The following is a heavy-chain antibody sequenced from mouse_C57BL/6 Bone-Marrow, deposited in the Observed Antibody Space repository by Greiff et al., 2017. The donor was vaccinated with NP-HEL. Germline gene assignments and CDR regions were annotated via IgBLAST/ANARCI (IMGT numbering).Heavy chain of an antibody. D-gene: IGHD2-1*01. V-gene: IGHV1-64*01. CDR3: ARSGGNFFMDY. CDR1: GYTFTSYW. J-gene: IGHJ4*01. CDR2: IHPNSGST. Sequence: QVQLQQPGAELVKPGASVKLSCKASGYTFTSYWMHWVKQRPGQGLEWIGMIHPNSGSTNYNEKFKSKATLTVDKSSSTAYMQLSSLTSEDSAVYYCARSGGNFFMDYWGQGTSVTVSS.